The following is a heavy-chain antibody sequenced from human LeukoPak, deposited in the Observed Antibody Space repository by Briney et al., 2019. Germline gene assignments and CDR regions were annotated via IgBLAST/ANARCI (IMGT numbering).Heavy chain of an antibody. D-gene: IGHD5-18*01. Sequence: GGSLRLSCAASGFTFSSYAMSWVRQAPGKGLEWVSAISGSGGSTYYADSVKGRFTISRDNSKNTLYLQINSLRAEDTAVYYCAKGTQPWSRANYYYYGMDVWGQGTTVTVSS. CDR2: ISGSGGST. J-gene: IGHJ6*02. V-gene: IGHV3-23*01. CDR1: GFTFSSYA. CDR3: AKGTQPWSRANYYYYGMDV.